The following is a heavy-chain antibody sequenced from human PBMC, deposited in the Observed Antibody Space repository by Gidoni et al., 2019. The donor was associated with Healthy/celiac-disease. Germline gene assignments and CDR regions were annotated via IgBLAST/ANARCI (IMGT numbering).Heavy chain of an antibody. CDR2: ISGSGGST. V-gene: IGHV3-23*01. D-gene: IGHD5-12*01. CDR3: AKFRLAQGY. Sequence: TASGFTFSSYAMSWVRRAPGKGLEWVSAISGSGGSTYYADSVKGRFTISRDNSKNTLYLQMNSLRAEDTAVYYCAKFRLAQGYWGQGTLVTVSS. J-gene: IGHJ4*02. CDR1: GFTFSSYA.